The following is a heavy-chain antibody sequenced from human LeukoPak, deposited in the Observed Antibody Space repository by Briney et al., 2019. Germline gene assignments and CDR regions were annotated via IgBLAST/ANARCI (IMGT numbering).Heavy chain of an antibody. CDR2: ISYDGSNK. J-gene: IGHJ5*02. D-gene: IGHD5-24*01. CDR1: GFTFSSYG. Sequence: PGRSLRLSCAASGFTFSSYGMHWVRQAPGKGLEWVAVISYDGSNKYYADSVKGRFTISRDNSKNTLCLQMNSLRAEDTAVYYCAKDRRVGDGYNFVFLFDPWGQGTLVTVSS. CDR3: AKDRRVGDGYNFVFLFDP. V-gene: IGHV3-30*18.